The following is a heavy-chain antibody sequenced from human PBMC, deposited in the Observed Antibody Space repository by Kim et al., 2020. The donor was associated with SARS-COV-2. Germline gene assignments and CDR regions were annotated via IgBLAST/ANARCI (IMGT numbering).Heavy chain of an antibody. CDR2: FDPEDGET. D-gene: IGHD3-10*01. J-gene: IGHJ4*02. V-gene: IGHV1-24*01. CDR3: ATGGYYGSGSPYDY. Sequence: ASVKVSCKVSGYTLTELSMHWVRQAPGKGLEWMGGFDPEDGETIYAQKFQGRVTMTEDTSTDTAYMELSSLRSEDTAVYYCATGGYYGSGSPYDYWGQGTLVTVSS. CDR1: GYTLTELS.